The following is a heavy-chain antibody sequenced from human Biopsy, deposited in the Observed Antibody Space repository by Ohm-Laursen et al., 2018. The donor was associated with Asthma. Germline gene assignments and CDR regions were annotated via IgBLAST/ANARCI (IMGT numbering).Heavy chain of an antibody. CDR2: GGSYYDGCHK. J-gene: IGHJ4*02. D-gene: IGHD3-3*01. CDR1: GFSFRRYA. V-gene: IGHV3-30-3*01. CDR3: ARDVMEWYLPAFDF. Sequence: SLRLSCTASGFSFRRYAMHWVRQGPGKGLERVVEGGSYYDGCHKYNADSVNGRFTVSRDDSKNTLYLQMNSLRPDDTAVYYCARDVMEWYLPAFDFWGQGTLVTVSS.